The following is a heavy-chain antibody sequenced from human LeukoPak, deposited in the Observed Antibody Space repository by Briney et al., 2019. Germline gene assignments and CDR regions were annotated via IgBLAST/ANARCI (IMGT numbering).Heavy chain of an antibody. Sequence: SETLSLTCTVSSGSISSYYWSWIRQPAGKGLEWIGRFYTSGSANYNPSLKSRVTMSIDTSKNQFSLKVHSVTAADTAVYYCARRVNSSSNAFDIWGQGTTVTVPS. CDR1: SGSISSYY. CDR3: ARRVNSSSNAFDI. J-gene: IGHJ3*02. V-gene: IGHV4-4*07. CDR2: FYTSGSA. D-gene: IGHD6-13*01.